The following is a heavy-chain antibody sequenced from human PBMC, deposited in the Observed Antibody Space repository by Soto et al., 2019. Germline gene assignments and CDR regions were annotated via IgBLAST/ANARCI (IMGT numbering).Heavy chain of an antibody. J-gene: IGHJ6*02. CDR3: ARGGYDILTGYYNRYYYYGIDV. D-gene: IGHD3-9*01. V-gene: IGHV1-8*01. Sequence: QVQLVQSGAEVKKPGASVKVSCKASGYTFTSYDINWVRQANGQGLEWMGWMNPNSGNTGYAQKFQGRVTMTRNTSISTVYMEMSSLRSEDTAVYYCARGGYDILTGYYNRYYYYGIDVWGQGTTVIVSS. CDR1: GYTFTSYD. CDR2: MNPNSGNT.